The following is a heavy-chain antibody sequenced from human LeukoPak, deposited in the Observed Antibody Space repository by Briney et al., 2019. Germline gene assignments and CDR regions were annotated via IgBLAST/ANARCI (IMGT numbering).Heavy chain of an antibody. CDR1: GGSISSSSYY. Sequence: SETLSLTCTVSGGSISSSSYYWGWIRQPPGKGLEWIGSIYYSGSTYYNPSLKSRVTISVDTSKNQFSLKLSSVTAADTAVYYCARDKGYDSSGYYDYWGQGTLVTVSS. J-gene: IGHJ4*02. D-gene: IGHD3-22*01. CDR2: IYYSGST. V-gene: IGHV4-39*07. CDR3: ARDKGYDSSGYYDY.